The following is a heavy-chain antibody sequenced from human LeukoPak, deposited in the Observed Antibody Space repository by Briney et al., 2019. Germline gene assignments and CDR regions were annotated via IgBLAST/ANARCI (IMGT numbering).Heavy chain of an antibody. CDR3: ARGRGDSKGTSFDF. J-gene: IGHJ4*02. CDR1: GGSFSGKY. D-gene: IGHD3-22*01. Sequence: SETLSLTCAVSGGSFSGKYWTWIRQPPGKGLEWIGEITYSGSIYYNPSLKSRVTISVDTSKNQFSLKLNSVTAADTAVYYCARGRGDSKGTSFDFWGQGTLVTVSS. V-gene: IGHV4-34*01. CDR2: ITYSGSI.